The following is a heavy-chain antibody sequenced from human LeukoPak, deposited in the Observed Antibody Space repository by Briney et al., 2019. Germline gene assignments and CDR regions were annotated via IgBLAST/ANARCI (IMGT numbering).Heavy chain of an antibody. CDR2: IYHSGNT. J-gene: IGHJ4*02. CDR3: ARTTYSSSWYYYDSSGYYGEWDY. V-gene: IGHV4-38-2*02. D-gene: IGHD3-22*01. CDR1: NYSISSGYY. Sequence: SETLSLTCTVSNYSISSGYYWAWIRQPPGKGLEWIGNIYHSGNTYHNPSLKSQVSLSVDTSENQFSLKLSSVTAADTAVYYCARTTYSSSWYYYDSSGYYGEWDYWGQGTLVTVSS.